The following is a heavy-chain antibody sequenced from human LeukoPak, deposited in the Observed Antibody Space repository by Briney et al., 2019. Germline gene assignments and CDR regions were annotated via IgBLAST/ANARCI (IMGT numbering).Heavy chain of an antibody. CDR1: GGSISSGDYY. CDR2: IYYSGST. J-gene: IGHJ3*02. D-gene: IGHD1-14*01. V-gene: IGHV4-30-4*08. Sequence: SETLSLTCTVSGGSISSGDYYWSWIRQPPGKGLEWIGYIYYSGSTYYNPSLKSRVTISVDTSKYQFSLKLSSVTAADTAVYYCARAGFPGVLDIWGQGTMVTVSS. CDR3: ARAGFPGVLDI.